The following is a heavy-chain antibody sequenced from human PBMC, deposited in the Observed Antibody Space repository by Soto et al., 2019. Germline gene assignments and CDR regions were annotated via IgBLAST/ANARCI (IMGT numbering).Heavy chain of an antibody. CDR2: INHSGST. J-gene: IGHJ4*02. CDR1: GGSFSNDY. CDR3: AGSSRGALDY. Sequence: SETLSLTCAVYGGSFSNDYWSWIRQPPGKGLEWIGEINHSGSTNYNPSLKSRVTISVDTSKNQFSLKLSSVTAADTAVYYCAGSSRGALDYWGQGTLVTVSS. D-gene: IGHD1-26*01. V-gene: IGHV4-34*01.